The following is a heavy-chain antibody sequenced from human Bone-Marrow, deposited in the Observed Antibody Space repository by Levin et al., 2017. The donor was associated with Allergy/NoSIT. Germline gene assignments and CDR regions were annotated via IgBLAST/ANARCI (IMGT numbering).Heavy chain of an antibody. CDR3: AAEPNWLDP. CDR1: GFSFINSW. J-gene: IGHJ5*02. Sequence: RSGGSLRLSCVASGFSFINSWMSWVRQAPGKGLEWVGRIKSKSAGETTAYAAPVKGRFTISRDDSKNTLFLQMNSLQTEDTAVYYCAAEPNWLDPWGQGTLVTVSS. CDR2: IKSKSAGETT. D-gene: IGHD6-25*01. V-gene: IGHV3-15*05.